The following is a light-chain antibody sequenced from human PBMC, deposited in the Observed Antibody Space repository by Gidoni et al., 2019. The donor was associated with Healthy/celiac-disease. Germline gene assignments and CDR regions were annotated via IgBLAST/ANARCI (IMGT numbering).Light chain of an antibody. V-gene: IGLV1-40*01. Sequence: QSVLTQPPSVSAAPGQRVTISCTGRSANIGAGYDVNWYQQLPGTAPKLLIYGNSNRLSGVPDRFSGSKSGTSAALAITGLQAEDEADYYCQSYDSSLSGARVFGGGTKLTVL. CDR2: GNS. J-gene: IGLJ3*02. CDR1: SANIGAGYD. CDR3: QSYDSSLSGARV.